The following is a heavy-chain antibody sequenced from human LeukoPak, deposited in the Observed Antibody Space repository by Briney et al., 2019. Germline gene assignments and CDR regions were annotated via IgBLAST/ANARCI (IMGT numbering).Heavy chain of an antibody. J-gene: IGHJ4*02. V-gene: IGHV3-30*02. D-gene: IGHD3-22*01. Sequence: QPGGSLRLSCAASGFTFSSYGMHWVRQAPGKGLEWVAFIRYDGSNKYYADSVKGRFTISRDNSKNTLYLQMNSLRAEDTAVYYCARERYYYDSSGYYGTHYYFDYWGQGTLVTVSS. CDR2: IRYDGSNK. CDR1: GFTFSSYG. CDR3: ARERYYYDSSGYYGTHYYFDY.